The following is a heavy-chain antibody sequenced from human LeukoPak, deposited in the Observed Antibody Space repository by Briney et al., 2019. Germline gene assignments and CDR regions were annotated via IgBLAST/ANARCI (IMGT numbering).Heavy chain of an antibody. CDR1: GFTFSGSA. V-gene: IGHV3-73*01. CDR2: IRSRANSYVT. D-gene: IGHD2-2*01. J-gene: IGHJ6*02. CDR3: TRHSDTYCSRANCYVDNFYGLDV. Sequence: QPGGSLRLSCAASGFTFSGSAMHWVRLASGKGLEWVGRIRSRANSYVTAFAAAVTGRFIISRDDSSNTAYLQMNSLTTEDTAVYYCTRHSDTYCSRANCYVDNFYGLDVWGQGTRVTVSS.